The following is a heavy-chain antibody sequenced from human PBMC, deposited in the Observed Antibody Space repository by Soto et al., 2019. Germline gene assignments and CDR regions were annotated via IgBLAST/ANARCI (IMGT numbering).Heavy chain of an antibody. CDR2: ISAYNGNT. Sequence: QVQLVQSGAEVKKPGASVKVSCKTSGYTFTSYGISWVRQAPGQGLEWMGWISAYNGNTNYAQKLQGRVTMTTDTSTSTAYMELRSLSSDDTAVYYCATSNCSGGSCYSYYFDYWGQGTLVTVSS. D-gene: IGHD2-15*01. CDR1: GYTFTSYG. CDR3: ATSNCSGGSCYSYYFDY. V-gene: IGHV1-18*01. J-gene: IGHJ4*02.